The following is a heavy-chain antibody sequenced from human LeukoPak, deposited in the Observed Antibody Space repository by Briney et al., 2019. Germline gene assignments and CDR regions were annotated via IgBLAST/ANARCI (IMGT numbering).Heavy chain of an antibody. CDR3: ARVLGNDSWSGYYTYYYYMDV. J-gene: IGHJ6*03. CDR1: GDSISYYY. V-gene: IGHV4-59*01. D-gene: IGHD3-3*01. CDR2: IYYDGIT. Sequence: SETLSLTCTVSGDSISYYYWSWIRQPPGKGLEWIGYIYYDGITDYSPSLKSRVTLSVDTSKNQFSLKLSSVTAADTVVYYCARVLGNDSWSGYYTYYYYMDVWGKGTTVTVSS.